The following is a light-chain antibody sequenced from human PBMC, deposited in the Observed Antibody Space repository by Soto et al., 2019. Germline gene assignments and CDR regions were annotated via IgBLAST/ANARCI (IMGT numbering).Light chain of an antibody. CDR2: GNS. CDR3: QSYDSSWRV. Sequence: QSVLTQAPSVSGAPGQRVTISCTWSSSNIGAGYDVHWYQQLPGTAPKLLIYGNSNRPSGVPDRFSGSKSGTSASLAITGLQAEDEADYYCQSYDSSWRVFGGGTKLTVL. CDR1: SSNIGAGYD. J-gene: IGLJ3*02. V-gene: IGLV1-40*01.